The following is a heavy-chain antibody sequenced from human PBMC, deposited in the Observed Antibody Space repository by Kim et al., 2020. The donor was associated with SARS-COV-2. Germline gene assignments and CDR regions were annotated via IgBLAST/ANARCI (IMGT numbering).Heavy chain of an antibody. CDR1: GFTFSSYW. J-gene: IGHJ3*02. CDR2: INSDGSST. D-gene: IGHD4-17*01. CDR3: ARALGGLTTGYAFDI. Sequence: GGSLRLSCAASGFTFSSYWMHWVRQAPGKGLVWVSRINSDGSSTSYADSVKGRFTISRDNAKNTLYLQMNSLRAEDTAVYYCARALGGLTTGYAFDIWGQGTMVTVSS. V-gene: IGHV3-74*01.